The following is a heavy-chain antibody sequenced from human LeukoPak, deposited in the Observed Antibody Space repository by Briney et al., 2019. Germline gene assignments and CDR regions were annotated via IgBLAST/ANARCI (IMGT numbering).Heavy chain of an antibody. V-gene: IGHV1-2*02. Sequence: ASVKVSCKASGYTFTGYYIHWVRQAPGQGLEWMGWINPNKGGTHYAQKFQDRVTMTRDTSISTAYMELRRLTSDDTAAYYCARGGYFDWLEGDYWGQGTLVTVSS. CDR2: INPNKGGT. D-gene: IGHD3-9*01. J-gene: IGHJ4*02. CDR3: ARGGYFDWLEGDY. CDR1: GYTFTGYY.